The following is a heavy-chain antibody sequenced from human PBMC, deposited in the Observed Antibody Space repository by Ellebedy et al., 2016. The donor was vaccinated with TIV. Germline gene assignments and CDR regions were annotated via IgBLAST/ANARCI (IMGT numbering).Heavy chain of an antibody. CDR1: GGSLSGSSYY. V-gene: IGHV4-39*01. Sequence: PSETLSLTCTVSGGSLSGSSYYWGWFRQPPGKGLEWIGNIYYSGDTDYNPSLKSRVTISVDTSKNQFSLKLRSVTAADTAVYYCARNPPTYNWVDSWGQGTLVTVSS. CDR3: ARNPPTYNWVDS. CDR2: IYYSGDT. J-gene: IGHJ5*01.